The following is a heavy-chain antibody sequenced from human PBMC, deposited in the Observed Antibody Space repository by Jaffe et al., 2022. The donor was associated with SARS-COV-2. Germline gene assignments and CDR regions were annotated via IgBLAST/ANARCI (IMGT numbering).Heavy chain of an antibody. D-gene: IGHD6-19*01. V-gene: IGHV3-48*02. J-gene: IGHJ4*02. Sequence: EVQVVESGGGLVQPGGSLRLSCAASGFTFSNYDMNWVRQAAGKGLEWVSYISYSSSTIYYAESVKGRFTISRDNAKNSLFLQMNSLRDEDTAVYYCARAAYSSRWGSEVMFDNWGQGTLVTVSS. CDR2: ISYSSSTI. CDR1: GFTFSNYD. CDR3: ARAAYSSRWGSEVMFDN.